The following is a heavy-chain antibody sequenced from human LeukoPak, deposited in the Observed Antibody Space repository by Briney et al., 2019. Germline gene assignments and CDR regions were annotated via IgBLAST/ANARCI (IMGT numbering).Heavy chain of an antibody. Sequence: GGSLRLSCAASGFTFSSYGMSWVRQAPGKGLEWVSGISGSGGVSGSGGGTYYADSAQGRFTISRDNSKNTLYLQMNSLRAEDTAVYYCAKDQRFWGQGTLVTVSS. CDR1: GFTFSSYG. D-gene: IGHD4-17*01. CDR3: AKDQRF. J-gene: IGHJ4*02. V-gene: IGHV3-23*01. CDR2: ISGSGGVSGSGGGT.